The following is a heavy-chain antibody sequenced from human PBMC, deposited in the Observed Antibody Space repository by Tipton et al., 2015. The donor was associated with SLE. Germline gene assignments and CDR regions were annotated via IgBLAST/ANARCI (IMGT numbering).Heavy chain of an antibody. D-gene: IGHD2-15*01. CDR1: GFTFSDYY. V-gene: IGHV3-11*06. Sequence: SLRLSCAASGFTFSDYYMSWVRQAPGKGLEWVSCISSSSSYTNYADSVKGRFTISRDNAKNSLYLQMNSLRAEDTAVYYCARVRYCSGGGFAGVGAFDIWDRGSMVTGPS. CDR3: ARVRYCSGGGFAGVGAFDI. CDR2: ISSSSSYT. J-gene: IGHJ3*02.